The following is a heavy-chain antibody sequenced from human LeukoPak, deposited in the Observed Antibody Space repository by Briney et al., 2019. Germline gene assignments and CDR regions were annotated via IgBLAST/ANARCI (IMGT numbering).Heavy chain of an antibody. J-gene: IGHJ4*02. D-gene: IGHD3-10*01. CDR1: GFTFSSYN. V-gene: IGHV3-21*03. Sequence: PGGSLRLSCAASGFTFSSYNMNWVRQAPGKGLEWVSSITSSSNYIYYADSVKGRFTISRDNAKNSLYLQINSLRAEDTPVHYCARDCWDYGSGSYCGIDYWGQGTLVTVSS. CDR3: ARDCWDYGSGSYCGIDY. CDR2: ITSSSNYI.